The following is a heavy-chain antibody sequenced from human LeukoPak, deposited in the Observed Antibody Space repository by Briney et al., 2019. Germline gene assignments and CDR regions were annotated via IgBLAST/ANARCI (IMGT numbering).Heavy chain of an antibody. CDR1: GGSISSGGYY. CDR2: NYYSGGT. J-gene: IGHJ4*02. Sequence: SETLSLTCTVSGGSISSGGYYWSWIPQHPGKGLEWSGYNYYSGGTYYTPSLKTRVTISLDTSKNQSSLKLSSVTAAGTAGYYCARDLNSGFDYWGQGTLVTVSS. CDR3: ARDLNSGFDY. D-gene: IGHD1-26*01. V-gene: IGHV4-31*03.